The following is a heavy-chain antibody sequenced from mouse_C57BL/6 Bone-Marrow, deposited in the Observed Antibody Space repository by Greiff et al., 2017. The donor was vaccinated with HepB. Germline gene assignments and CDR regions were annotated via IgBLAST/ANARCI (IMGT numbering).Heavy chain of an antibody. CDR2: INPNNGGT. J-gene: IGHJ3*01. D-gene: IGHD2-5*01. CDR1: GYTFTDYY. CDR3: ALRHSNFRAWFAY. V-gene: IGHV1-26*01. Sequence: VQLQQSGPELVKPGASVKISCKASGYTFTDYYMNWVKQSHGKSLEWIGDINPNNGGTSYNQKFKGKATLTVDKSSSTAYMELRSLTSEDTAVYYCALRHSNFRAWFAYWGQGTLVTVSA.